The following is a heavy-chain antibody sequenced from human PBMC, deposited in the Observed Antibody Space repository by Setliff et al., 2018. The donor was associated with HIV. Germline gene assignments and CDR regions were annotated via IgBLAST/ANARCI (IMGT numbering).Heavy chain of an antibody. CDR1: GFTFSNYG. CDR3: VRDLHFAFDI. CDR2: TWYDGSSE. J-gene: IGHJ3*02. V-gene: IGHV3-33*01. D-gene: IGHD3-3*02. Sequence: GGSLRLSCAASGFTFSNYGMHWVRQAPGKGLEWVAVTWYDGSSEYYGDSVKGRFTISRDNSKKTLYLQMDSLRAEDTAVYYCVRDLHFAFDIWGQGTMVTVSS.